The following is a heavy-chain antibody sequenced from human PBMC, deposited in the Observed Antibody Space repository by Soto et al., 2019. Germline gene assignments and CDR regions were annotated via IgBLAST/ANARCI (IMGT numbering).Heavy chain of an antibody. CDR2: IYYSGST. J-gene: IGHJ4*02. D-gene: IGHD4-17*01. CDR1: GGFIRSSSYY. Sequence: SDTLSVTCTVAGGFIRSSSYYCGWIRHPPGKGLEWIGSIYYSGSTYYNPPLKSRVAISVDTSKNQFSLKLSSVTAADTAVYYCARPRSDYYGDTLWYFDYWGQGTLVTVS. V-gene: IGHV4-39*01. CDR3: ARPRSDYYGDTLWYFDY.